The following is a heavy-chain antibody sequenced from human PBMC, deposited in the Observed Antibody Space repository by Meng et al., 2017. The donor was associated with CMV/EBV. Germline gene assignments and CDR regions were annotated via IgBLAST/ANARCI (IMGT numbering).Heavy chain of an antibody. V-gene: IGHV3-48*03. CDR1: GFTFSSYE. Sequence: GGSLRLSCAASGFTFSSYEMNWVRQAPGKGLEWVSYISSSGSTIYYADSVKGRFTISRDNAKNSLYLQMNSLRAEDTAVYYCASFNTYYDFWSGYWGMDVWGQGTTVTVSS. CDR3: ASFNTYYDFWSGYWGMDV. D-gene: IGHD3-3*01. J-gene: IGHJ6*02. CDR2: ISSSGSTI.